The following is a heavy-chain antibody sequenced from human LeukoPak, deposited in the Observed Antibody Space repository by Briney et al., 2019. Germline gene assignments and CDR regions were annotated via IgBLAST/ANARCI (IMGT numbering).Heavy chain of an antibody. Sequence: SETLSPTCTVSGGSISSYYWSWIRQPPGKGLEWIGYIYYSGSTNYNPSLKSRVTISVDTSKNQFSLKLSSVTAADTAVYYCARVPDYYDSSGYLYYFDYWGQGTLVTVSS. D-gene: IGHD3-22*01. V-gene: IGHV4-59*01. CDR2: IYYSGST. J-gene: IGHJ4*02. CDR1: GGSISSYY. CDR3: ARVPDYYDSSGYLYYFDY.